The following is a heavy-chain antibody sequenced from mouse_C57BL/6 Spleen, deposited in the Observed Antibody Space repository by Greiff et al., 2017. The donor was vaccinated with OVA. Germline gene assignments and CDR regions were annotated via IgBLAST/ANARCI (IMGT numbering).Heavy chain of an antibody. V-gene: IGHV1-55*01. Sequence: VQLQQPGAELVKPGASVKMSCKASGYTFTSYWITWVKQRPGQGLEWIGDIYPGSGSTNCNEKFKSKATLTVDTSSSTAYMQLSSLTSEDSAVYYCARRDYDDAMDYWGQGTSVTVSS. J-gene: IGHJ4*01. CDR2: IYPGSGST. CDR1: GYTFTSYW. CDR3: ARRDYDDAMDY. D-gene: IGHD2-4*01.